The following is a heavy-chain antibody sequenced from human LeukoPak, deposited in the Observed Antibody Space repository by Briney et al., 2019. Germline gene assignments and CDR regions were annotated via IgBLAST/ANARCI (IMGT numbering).Heavy chain of an antibody. D-gene: IGHD2-15*01. CDR1: GVSISSSSYY. CDR2: IYYSGST. V-gene: IGHV4-39*01. J-gene: IGHJ4*02. CDR3: ARAPAYCSGGSCYRFDY. Sequence: PSETLSLTCTVSGVSISSSSYYWGWIRQPPGKGLEWIGSIYYSGSTYYNPSLKSRVTISVDTSKNQFSLKLSSVTAADTAVYYCARAPAYCSGGSCYRFDYWGQGTLVTVSS.